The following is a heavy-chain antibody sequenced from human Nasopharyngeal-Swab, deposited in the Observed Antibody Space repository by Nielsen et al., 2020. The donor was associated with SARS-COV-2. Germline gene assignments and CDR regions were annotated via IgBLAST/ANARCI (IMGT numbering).Heavy chain of an antibody. CDR2: ISGDAFST. Sequence: GGSLRLSCAASGFAFDHYALHWVRQAPGKGLEWVALISGDAFSTFTADSVEGRFTVSRDNSKNTLYLQMNSLTIEDTAVYYCARDLEKRTVIIFMDVWGKGTTVIVSS. CDR1: GFAFDHYA. J-gene: IGHJ6*03. D-gene: IGHD2-21*01. V-gene: IGHV3-43*02. CDR3: ARDLEKRTVIIFMDV.